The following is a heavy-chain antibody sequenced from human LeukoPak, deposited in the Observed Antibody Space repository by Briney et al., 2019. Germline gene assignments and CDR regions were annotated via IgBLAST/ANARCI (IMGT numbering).Heavy chain of an antibody. Sequence: PGGSLRLSCAASGFTFSSYEMNWVRQAPGKGLEWVSYISSSGSTIYYADSVKGRFTISRDNAKNTLYLQMNSLRVEDTAIYYCAGTYYADYGTTYSLDYWGQGTLVTVSS. CDR3: AGTYYADYGTTYSLDY. D-gene: IGHD4-17*01. V-gene: IGHV3-48*03. CDR2: ISSSGSTI. CDR1: GFTFSSYE. J-gene: IGHJ4*02.